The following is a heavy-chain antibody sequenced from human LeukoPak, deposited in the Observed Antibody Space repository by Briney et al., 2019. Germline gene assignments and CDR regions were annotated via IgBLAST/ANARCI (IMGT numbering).Heavy chain of an antibody. V-gene: IGHV1-2*06. CDR1: GYTFTGYY. Sequence: EASVKVSCKASGYTFTGYYIHWVRQAPGQGLEWMGRINPSSGVTYYVQKFEGRVTTTRDTSVSTVYMEVGNLTSDDTAMYFCARRGFDSWGQGTLVTVSS. J-gene: IGHJ4*02. CDR2: INPSSGVT. CDR3: ARRGFDS. D-gene: IGHD3-16*01.